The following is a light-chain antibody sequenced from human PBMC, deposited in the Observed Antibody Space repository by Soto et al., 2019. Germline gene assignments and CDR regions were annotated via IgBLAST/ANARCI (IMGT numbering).Light chain of an antibody. Sequence: DIEMTQSPSTLSGSVGDRVTITCRASQTISSWLAWYQQKPGKDPKLLIYNASSLESGVPSRFSGSGSGIEFTLTISSLQPDDFATYYCQHYNSYSETFGQGTKVDI. CDR3: QHYNSYSET. J-gene: IGKJ1*01. CDR1: QTISSW. CDR2: NAS. V-gene: IGKV1-5*03.